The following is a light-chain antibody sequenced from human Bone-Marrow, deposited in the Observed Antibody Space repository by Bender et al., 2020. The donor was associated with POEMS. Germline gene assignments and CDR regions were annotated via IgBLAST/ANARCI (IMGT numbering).Light chain of an antibody. J-gene: IGLJ2*01. V-gene: IGLV2-11*01. CDR2: DVP. Sequence: QSALTQPASVSGSPGQSITISCTGTRSDVGGYHYVSWYQQHPGKAPKHKIYDVPKRPSGVPDRFSGSKSGTTASLTISGLQAEDEADYYCSSPAGGYTYYVVFGGGTELSVL. CDR1: RSDVGGYHY. CDR3: SSPAGGYTYYVV.